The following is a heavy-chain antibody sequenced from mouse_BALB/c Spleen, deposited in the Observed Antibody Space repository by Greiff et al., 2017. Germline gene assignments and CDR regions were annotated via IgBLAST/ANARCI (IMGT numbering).Heavy chain of an antibody. J-gene: IGHJ3*01. Sequence: EVKVEESGGGLVQPGGSRKLSCAASGFTFSSFGMHWVRQAPEKGLEWVAYISSGSSTIYYADTVKGRFTISRDNPKNTLFLQMTSLRSEDTAMYYCARAGDYEAWFAYWGQGTLVTVSA. CDR2: ISSGSSTI. V-gene: IGHV5-17*02. D-gene: IGHD2-4*01. CDR1: GFTFSSFG. CDR3: ARAGDYEAWFAY.